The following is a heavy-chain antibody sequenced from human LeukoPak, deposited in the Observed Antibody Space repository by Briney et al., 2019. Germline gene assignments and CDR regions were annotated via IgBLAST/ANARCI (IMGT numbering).Heavy chain of an antibody. CDR1: GSTFSTSA. J-gene: IGHJ4*02. D-gene: IGHD1-26*01. V-gene: IGHV3-30*15. CDR2: MSYDGSNK. CDR3: ASGSYYEH. Sequence: GGSLRLSCAASGSTFSTSAMHWVRQAPGKGLEWVAVMSYDGSNKYYADSVKGRFTISRDNSRNTLSLQMSSLRAEDTAVYYCASGSYYEHWGQGTLVAVSS.